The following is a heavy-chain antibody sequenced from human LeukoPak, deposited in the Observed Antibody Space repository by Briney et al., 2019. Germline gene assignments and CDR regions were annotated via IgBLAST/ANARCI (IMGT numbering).Heavy chain of an antibody. D-gene: IGHD6-13*01. CDR2: ISGDGITT. V-gene: IGHV3-74*01. Sequence: SGGSLRLSCAASGFTFSTSWMNWVRQAPGNGLMWVSGISGDGITTSYGDSVRGRFTISRDNAKNTLYLQMNSLSAEDTGVYFCARTPHVSSRLDSWGRGSLVIVSS. CDR1: GFTFSTSW. J-gene: IGHJ4*02. CDR3: ARTPHVSSRLDS.